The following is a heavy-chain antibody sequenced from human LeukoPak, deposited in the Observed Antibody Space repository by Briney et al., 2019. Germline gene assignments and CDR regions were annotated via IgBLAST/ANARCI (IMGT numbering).Heavy chain of an antibody. D-gene: IGHD2-2*02. J-gene: IGHJ5*02. V-gene: IGHV3-7*01. CDR3: NTESHH. CDR1: GFNFGTHW. CDR2: INQDGSEK. Sequence: GGSLRLSCAASGFNFGTHWMSWVRQAPGKGLEWVANINQDGSEKYYVDSVKGRFTISRDNAKNLLYLQMSSLRDEDTAVYYCNTESHHWGQGTPVTVSS.